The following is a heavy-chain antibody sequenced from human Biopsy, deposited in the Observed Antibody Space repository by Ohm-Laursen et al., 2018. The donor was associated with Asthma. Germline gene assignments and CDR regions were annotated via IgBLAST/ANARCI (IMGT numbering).Heavy chain of an antibody. CDR3: ARGVDRVTGLLDHFDS. CDR1: GGSINNFY. D-gene: IGHD2-21*02. V-gene: IGHV4-59*01. Sequence: SQTLSLTCTVSGGSINNFYWSWTRQPPGKGLESIGHGYYSGSTNYNPSLKSRVTISIDASKNQFSLKLTSVTAADTAVYYCARGVDRVTGLLDHFDSWGQGTLVTVSS. CDR2: GYYSGST. J-gene: IGHJ4*02.